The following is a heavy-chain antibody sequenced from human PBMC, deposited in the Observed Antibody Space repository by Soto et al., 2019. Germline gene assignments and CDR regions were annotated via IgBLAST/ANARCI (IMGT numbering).Heavy chain of an antibody. Sequence: QITLKESGPTLVKPTQTLTLTCTFSGFSLSTSGVGVGWIRQPPGKALEWLALIYWDDDKRYSPSLKSRLTITQDTPKNQVVLTMTNMDPVDTATYYCAHSLAARPSVRDFDYWGQGTLVTVSS. V-gene: IGHV2-5*02. CDR2: IYWDDDK. CDR3: AHSLAARPSVRDFDY. CDR1: GFSLSTSGVG. D-gene: IGHD6-6*01. J-gene: IGHJ4*02.